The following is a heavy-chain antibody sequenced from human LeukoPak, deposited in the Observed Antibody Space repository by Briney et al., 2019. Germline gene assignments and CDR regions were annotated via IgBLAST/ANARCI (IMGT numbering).Heavy chain of an antibody. Sequence: SVKVSCKASGGTFSSYAISWVRQAPGQGLEWMGGIIPIFGTANYAQKFQGRVTITADESTSTAYMELSSLRSEDTAVYYCARRDSGYDKTGDYWGQETLVTVSS. V-gene: IGHV1-69*13. D-gene: IGHD5-12*01. CDR1: GGTFSSYA. CDR3: ARRDSGYDKTGDY. CDR2: IIPIFGTA. J-gene: IGHJ4*02.